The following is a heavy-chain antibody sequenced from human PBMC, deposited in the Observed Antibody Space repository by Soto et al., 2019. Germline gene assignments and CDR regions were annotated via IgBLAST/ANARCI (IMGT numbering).Heavy chain of an antibody. Sequence: QITLKESGPTLVKPTQTLTLTCTFSGFSLSTSGVGVGWIRQPPGKALEWLALIYWDDDKRYSPSLQSRLTITKDTSKNQLVLTVTNMDPVDTATYYCAHRSLAVWGFDYWGQGTLVTVSS. J-gene: IGHJ4*02. CDR3: AHRSLAVWGFDY. CDR2: IYWDDDK. CDR1: GFSLSTSGVG. V-gene: IGHV2-5*02. D-gene: IGHD7-27*01.